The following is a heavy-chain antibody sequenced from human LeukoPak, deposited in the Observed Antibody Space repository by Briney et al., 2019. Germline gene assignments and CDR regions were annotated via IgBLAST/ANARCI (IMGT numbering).Heavy chain of an antibody. CDR2: IKQDGSEK. D-gene: IGHD5-18*01. CDR3: ARVGVDTAMVMYYYYYMDV. CDR1: GFTFSSYW. V-gene: IGHV3-7*01. J-gene: IGHJ6*03. Sequence: GGSLRLSCAASGFTFSSYWMSWVRQAPGKGPEWVANIKQDGSEKYYVDSVKGRFTISRDNAKNSLYLQMNSLRAEDTAVYYCARVGVDTAMVMYYYYYMDVWGKGTTVTISS.